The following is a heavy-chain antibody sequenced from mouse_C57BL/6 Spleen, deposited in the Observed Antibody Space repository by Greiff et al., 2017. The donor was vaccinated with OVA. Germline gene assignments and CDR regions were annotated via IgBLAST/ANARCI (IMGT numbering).Heavy chain of an antibody. CDR2: LSSGSSTI. CDR3: ARGGIYSPKGYFDV. D-gene: IGHD2-1*01. Sequence: EVKLMESGGGLVKPGGSLKLSCAASGFTFSDYGMHWVRQAPEKGLEWVAYLSSGSSTIYYADTVKGRFTISRDNAKNTLFLQMTSLRSEDTAMYYCARGGIYSPKGYFDVWGTGTTVTVSS. CDR1: GFTFSDYG. V-gene: IGHV5-17*01. J-gene: IGHJ1*03.